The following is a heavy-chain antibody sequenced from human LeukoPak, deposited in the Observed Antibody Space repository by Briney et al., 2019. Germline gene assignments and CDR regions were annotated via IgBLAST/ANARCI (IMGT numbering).Heavy chain of an antibody. CDR2: INHSGST. D-gene: IGHD1-1*01. V-gene: IGHV4-34*01. J-gene: IGHJ6*02. CDR1: GGSFSGYY. Sequence: MPSETLSLTCAVYGGSFSGYYWSWIRQPPGKGLEWIGEINHSGSTNYNPSLKSRVTISVDTSKNQFSLKLSSVTAADTAVYYCARVGGTNYYYYGMDVWGQGTTVTVSS. CDR3: ARVGGTNYYYYGMDV.